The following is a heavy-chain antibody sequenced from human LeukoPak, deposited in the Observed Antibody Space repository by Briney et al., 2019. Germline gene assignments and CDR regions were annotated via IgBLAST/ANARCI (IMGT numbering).Heavy chain of an antibody. CDR2: IKSDGSEI. CDR3: ARGAGLRYGSDY. D-gene: IGHD3-9*01. Sequence: GGSLRLSCAASGFILSSYWMSWVRQAPGKGLEWVTNIKSDGSEINYVDSVKGRFTISRDNAKNSLYLQMNSLRAEDTAVYYCARGAGLRYGSDYWGQGTLVTVFS. CDR1: GFILSSYW. V-gene: IGHV3-7*03. J-gene: IGHJ4*02.